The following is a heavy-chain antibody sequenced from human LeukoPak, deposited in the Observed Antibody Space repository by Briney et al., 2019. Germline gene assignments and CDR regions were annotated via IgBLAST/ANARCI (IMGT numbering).Heavy chain of an antibody. CDR2: IYYSGST. J-gene: IGHJ3*02. Sequence: PSETLSLTCTVSGDSITSSSYYWEWIRQPPGKGLEWIGSIYYSGSTYYNPSLKSRVTISVDTSKNQFSLKLSSVTAADTAVYYCARDGLPTPHYDSSGYYLVPNAFDIWGQGTMVTVSS. CDR3: ARDGLPTPHYDSSGYYLVPNAFDI. D-gene: IGHD3-22*01. CDR1: GDSITSSSYY. V-gene: IGHV4-39*07.